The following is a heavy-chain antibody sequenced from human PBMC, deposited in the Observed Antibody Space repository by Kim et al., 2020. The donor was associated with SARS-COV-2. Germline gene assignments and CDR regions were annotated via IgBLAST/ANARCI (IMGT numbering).Heavy chain of an antibody. CDR3: ARDPSDWSYSWFDP. CDR2: LSDDGSNE. D-gene: IGHD1-1*01. CDR1: GFPFRNYA. J-gene: IGHJ5*02. V-gene: IGHV3-30*04. Sequence: GGSLRLSCAASGFPFRNYAIHWVRQAPGKGLEWVAVLSDDGSNEYYAESVRGRFSISRDNSKNTLDLQMNSLRTEDTAVYYCARDPSDWSYSWFDPWGQGALVTVAS.